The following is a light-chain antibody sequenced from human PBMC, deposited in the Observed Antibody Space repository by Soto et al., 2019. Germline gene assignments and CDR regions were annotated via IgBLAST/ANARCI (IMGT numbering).Light chain of an antibody. CDR2: DVS. Sequence: QSVLTQPPSASVSPGQSVTISCTGTSSDVGAYNYVSWYQQHPGKAPKLMIYDVSKRPSGVPYRFSGSKSGNAASLTVSGLQGEDEANYYCSSYAGSSWVFGGGTELTVL. CDR1: SSDVGAYNY. CDR3: SSYAGSSWV. V-gene: IGLV2-8*01. J-gene: IGLJ3*02.